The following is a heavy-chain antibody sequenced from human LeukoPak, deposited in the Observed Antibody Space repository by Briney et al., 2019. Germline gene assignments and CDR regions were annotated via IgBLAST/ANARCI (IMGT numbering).Heavy chain of an antibody. V-gene: IGHV4-38-2*02. D-gene: IGHD4-11*01. CDR3: AGDYGNYRNWIDP. CDR1: GYSISSGYY. J-gene: IGHJ5*02. Sequence: SETLSLTCTVSGYSISSGYYWGWIRQPPGKGLEWVGSTTYSGSTYYNPSLKSRVTISVATSKNQFSLKLSSVTAADTAVYYCAGDYGNYRNWIDPWGQGTLVTVSS. CDR2: TTYSGST.